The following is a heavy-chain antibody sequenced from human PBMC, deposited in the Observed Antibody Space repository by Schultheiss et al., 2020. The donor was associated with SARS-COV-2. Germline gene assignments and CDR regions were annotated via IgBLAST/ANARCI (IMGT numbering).Heavy chain of an antibody. J-gene: IGHJ4*02. CDR1: GGSISSSSYY. Sequence: SETLSLTCTVSGGSISSSSYYWGWIRQPPGKGLEQVGNIYYTGITKYSPSLKSRITISVDTSKKQFSLRLGSVTAADTAVYYCARAARVEQLFSVRGGHLDYWGRGTQVTVSS. CDR3: ARAARVEQLFSVRGGHLDY. CDR2: IYYTGIT. V-gene: IGHV4-61*05. D-gene: IGHD3-10*01.